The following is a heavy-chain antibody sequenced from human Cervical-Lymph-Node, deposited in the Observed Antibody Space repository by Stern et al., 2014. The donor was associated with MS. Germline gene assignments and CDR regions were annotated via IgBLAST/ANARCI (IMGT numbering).Heavy chain of an antibody. CDR2: IYYRGNT. Sequence: VQLEESGPGLLRPSETLSLTCTVSGASITSYYWSRIRQPPGKGLEWIGYIYYRGNTNYNASLKGRVAISIGTSKTQFSLRLSSVTAADTAVYYCARATDLWGQGTLVTVSS. CDR1: GASITSYY. V-gene: IGHV4-59*01. CDR3: ARATDL. J-gene: IGHJ5*02.